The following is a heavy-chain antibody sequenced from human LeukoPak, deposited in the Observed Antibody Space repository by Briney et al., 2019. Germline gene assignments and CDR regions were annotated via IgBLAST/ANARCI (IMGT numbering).Heavy chain of an antibody. CDR1: GSTFSSYA. Sequence: GGSLRLSCAASGSTFSSYAMSWVRQAPGKGLEWVSTISGSDGSTYYADSVKGRFTISRDNSKNTLYLQMNSLRAEDTAVYYCAAPVVVPASAFDIWGQGTMVTVSS. CDR3: AAPVVVPASAFDI. J-gene: IGHJ3*02. CDR2: ISGSDGST. V-gene: IGHV3-23*01. D-gene: IGHD2-2*01.